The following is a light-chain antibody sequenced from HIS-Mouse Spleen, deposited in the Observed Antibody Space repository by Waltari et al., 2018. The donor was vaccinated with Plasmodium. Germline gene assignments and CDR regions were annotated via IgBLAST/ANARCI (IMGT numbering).Light chain of an antibody. Sequence: SYELTQPPSVSVSPGQTARIPCSGDALQKKYAYWYQQKSGQAPVLGIYEDSKRPSGIPGRFSGSSSGTMATLTISGAQVEDEADYYCYSTDSSGNHRVFGGGTKLTVL. CDR1: ALQKKY. J-gene: IGLJ3*02. CDR3: YSTDSSGNHRV. V-gene: IGLV3-10*01. CDR2: EDS.